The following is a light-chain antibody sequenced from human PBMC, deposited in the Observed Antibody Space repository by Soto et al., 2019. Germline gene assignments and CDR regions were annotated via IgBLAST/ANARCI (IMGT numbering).Light chain of an antibody. Sequence: DIQMTQSPSTLSASVGDRVTITCRASQSISSWLAWYQQKPGKAPKLLIYKASSLESGVPPRFSGSGSGTEFTHTIHSLQPDDFATTYCQQYNGYSGTFGQGTKVEIQ. CDR1: QSISSW. V-gene: IGKV1-5*03. CDR2: KAS. CDR3: QQYNGYSGT. J-gene: IGKJ1*01.